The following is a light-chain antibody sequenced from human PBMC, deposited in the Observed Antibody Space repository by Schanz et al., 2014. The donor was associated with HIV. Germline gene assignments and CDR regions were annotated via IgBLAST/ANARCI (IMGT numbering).Light chain of an antibody. V-gene: IGLV4-69*01. CDR1: SGHSTYA. CDR3: QTWDTGIQV. Sequence: QLVLTQSPSASASLGASVKLTCTLSSGHSTYAIAWHQQQPEKGPRFLMNLNSDGSHNKGDGIPDRFSGTSSGAERYLTISSLPSEDEADYYCQTWDTGIQVFGGGTKLTVL. J-gene: IGLJ3*02. CDR2: LNSDGSH.